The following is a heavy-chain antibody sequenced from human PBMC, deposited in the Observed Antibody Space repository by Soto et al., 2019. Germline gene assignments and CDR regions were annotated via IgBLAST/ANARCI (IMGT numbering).Heavy chain of an antibody. CDR1: SGSISRGGHY. Sequence: LSLTCTVSSGSISRGGHYWSWIRQHPGKGLEWIGNIYYSGSTYYNSSLKSRVTISVDTSKNQFFLKLTSVTAADTAVYYCARDLRLGYCSGDSCQDSYYAMDIWGQGTTVTVSS. CDR2: IYYSGST. CDR3: ARDLRLGYCSGDSCQDSYYAMDI. D-gene: IGHD2-15*01. J-gene: IGHJ6*02. V-gene: IGHV4-31*03.